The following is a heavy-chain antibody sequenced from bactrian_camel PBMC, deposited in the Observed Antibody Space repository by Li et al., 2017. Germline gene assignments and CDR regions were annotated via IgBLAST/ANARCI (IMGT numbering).Heavy chain of an antibody. CDR1: GFQFSDYP. Sequence: QLVESGGGLVQPGGSLRLSCAASGFQFSDYPMSWVRQAPGKGREGVADIDSDGKIMYSATVKGRFTISKDSAMSILYLQMNSLKPEDTAMYYCATDPHDCYSGSRWLKPADFRYWGQGTQVTVS. D-gene: IGHD3*01. CDR2: IDSDGKI. J-gene: IGHJ6*01. CDR3: ATDPHDCYSGSRWLKPADFRY. V-gene: IGHV3S10*01.